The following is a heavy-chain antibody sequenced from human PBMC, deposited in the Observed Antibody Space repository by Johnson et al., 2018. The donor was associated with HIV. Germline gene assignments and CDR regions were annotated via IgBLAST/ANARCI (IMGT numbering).Heavy chain of an antibody. J-gene: IGHJ3*02. CDR1: GFTFDDYA. D-gene: IGHD2-8*01. CDR3: AKAGGVLMVYAWETDAFDI. Sequence: VQVVESGGGVVQPGRSLRLSCAASGFTFDDYAMHWVRQAPGKGLEWVSLISWDGGSTYYADSVKGRFTISRDKSKNTLNLQMNSLRAEDTAVYYCAKAGGVLMVYAWETDAFDIWGQGTMVTVSS. V-gene: IGHV3-43D*03. CDR2: ISWDGGST.